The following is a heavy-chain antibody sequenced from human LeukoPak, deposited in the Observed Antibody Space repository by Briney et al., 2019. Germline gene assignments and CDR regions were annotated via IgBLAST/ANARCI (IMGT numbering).Heavy chain of an antibody. CDR3: AKASAGNFAY. J-gene: IGHJ4*02. Sequence: GGSLRLSCAAAGFTFTSYAMAWVRQAPGKGLEWGSSISGNGGSTYYADSVKGRFTISRDNSKNTLYLQMNSLRAEDTAVYYCAKASAGNFAYWGQGTLVTVSS. D-gene: IGHD6-13*01. CDR1: GFTFTSYA. V-gene: IGHV3-23*01. CDR2: ISGNGGST.